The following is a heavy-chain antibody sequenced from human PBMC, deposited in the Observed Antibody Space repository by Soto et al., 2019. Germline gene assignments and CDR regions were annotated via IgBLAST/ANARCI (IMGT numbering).Heavy chain of an antibody. CDR2: IIPIFGTA. CDR3: ARDWPDYYDSSGYYNNWFDP. Sequence: SVKVSCKASGGTFSSYAISWVRQAPGQGLEWMGGIIPIFGTANYAQKFQGRVTITADESTSTAYMELSSLRSEDTAVYYCARDWPDYYDSSGYYNNWFDPWGQGTLVTVSS. V-gene: IGHV1-69*13. CDR1: GGTFSSYA. J-gene: IGHJ5*02. D-gene: IGHD3-22*01.